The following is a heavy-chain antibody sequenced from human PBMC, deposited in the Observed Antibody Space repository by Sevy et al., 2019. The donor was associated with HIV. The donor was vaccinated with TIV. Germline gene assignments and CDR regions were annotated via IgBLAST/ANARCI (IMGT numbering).Heavy chain of an antibody. D-gene: IGHD2-8*01. CDR1: GFTFSKYS. J-gene: IGHJ4*02. V-gene: IGHV3-23*01. CDR2: LSFGCGEI. Sequence: ESLKISCAASGFTFSKYSMSWVRQPPGKGLEWVSTLSFGCGEINYADSVKGRFTISRDKSKSSVYLQMNNLRPEDTAVYYCAREGCTKPHDYWGQGTLVTVSS. CDR3: AREGCTKPHDY.